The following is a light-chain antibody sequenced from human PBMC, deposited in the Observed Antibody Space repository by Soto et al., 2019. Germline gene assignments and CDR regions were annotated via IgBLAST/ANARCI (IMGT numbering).Light chain of an antibody. CDR1: SSDVGNYNF. CDR2: YIN. V-gene: IGLV2-11*01. Sequence: QSALTQPRSVSGSPVQSVTISCTGTSSDVGNYNFVSWYQQHPGKSPNLMIYYINKRPSGVPDRFSGSKSGNTASLTISGLQAEDEADYYCSSYAGAITFYVFGTGTKVTVL. CDR3: SSYAGAITFYV. J-gene: IGLJ1*01.